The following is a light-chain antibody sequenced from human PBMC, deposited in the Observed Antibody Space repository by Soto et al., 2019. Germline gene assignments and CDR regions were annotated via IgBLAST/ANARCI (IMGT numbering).Light chain of an antibody. CDR1: QSVSFNY. CDR3: QQRRNWPRLA. V-gene: IGKV3D-20*02. J-gene: IGKJ4*01. Sequence: EIVLTQSPDTLSVSPGERVTLSCRASQSVSFNYFAWFQQKPGQPPRLLIHGASSRATGIPDRFSGSGSGTDFALTISGLEPEDFAVYYCQQRRNWPRLAFGGGTKVDIK. CDR2: GAS.